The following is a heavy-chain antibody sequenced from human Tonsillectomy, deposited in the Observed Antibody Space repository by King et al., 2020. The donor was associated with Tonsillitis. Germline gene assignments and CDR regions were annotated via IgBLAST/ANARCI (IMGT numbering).Heavy chain of an antibody. Sequence: VQLVESGGGLVKPGGSLRLSCAASGFTFSSYSMNWVRQAPGKGLEWVSSISSSSTYIFYADSVNGRFTISRDNAKNSLYLQMNSLRVEDTALYYCARSGEQLAQGGYYYYGLDVWGQGTTVTVPS. J-gene: IGHJ6*02. CDR3: ARSGEQLAQGGYYYYGLDV. D-gene: IGHD6-6*01. V-gene: IGHV3-21*01. CDR2: ISSSSTYI. CDR1: GFTFSSYS.